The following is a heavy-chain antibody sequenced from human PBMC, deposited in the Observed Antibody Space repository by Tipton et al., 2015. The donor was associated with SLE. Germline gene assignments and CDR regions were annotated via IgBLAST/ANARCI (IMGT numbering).Heavy chain of an antibody. Sequence: QLVQSGAEVKKPGASVKVSCKASGYTFTSYGISWVRQAPGQGLERMGWISAYNGNTNYAQKLQGRVTMTTDTSTSTAYMELRSLRSDDTAVYYCARAGGVFGVVNKYYYYYMDVWGKGTTVTVSS. CDR1: GYTFTSYG. V-gene: IGHV1-18*01. D-gene: IGHD3-3*01. CDR3: ARAGGVFGVVNKYYYYYMDV. J-gene: IGHJ6*03. CDR2: ISAYNGNT.